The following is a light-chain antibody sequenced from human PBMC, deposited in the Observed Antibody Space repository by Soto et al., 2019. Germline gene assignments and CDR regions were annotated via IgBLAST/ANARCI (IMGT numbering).Light chain of an antibody. CDR1: QNIGNK. CDR3: QQYNTWRSIT. J-gene: IGKJ5*01. Sequence: EIVMTQSPATLSVSPGGRATLSCRASQNIGNKLAWYQHKPGQAPRVLIYYTSTRAASIPARFSGSGSETNYSPTIITRQSEDFAVYYCQQYNTWRSITFGQGTRLESK. CDR2: YTS. V-gene: IGKV3-15*01.